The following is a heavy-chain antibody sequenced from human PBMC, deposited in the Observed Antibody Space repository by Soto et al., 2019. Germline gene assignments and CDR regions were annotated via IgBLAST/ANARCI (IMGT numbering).Heavy chain of an antibody. Sequence: SVKVSCKASGGTFSSYAISWVRQAPGQGLEWMGGVIPIFGTANYAQKFQGRVTITADKSTSTAYMELSSLRSEDTAVYYCAREGKQLVRYAFDIWGQGTMVTVSS. J-gene: IGHJ3*02. V-gene: IGHV1-69*06. CDR3: AREGKQLVRYAFDI. CDR2: VIPIFGTA. D-gene: IGHD6-6*01. CDR1: GGTFSSYA.